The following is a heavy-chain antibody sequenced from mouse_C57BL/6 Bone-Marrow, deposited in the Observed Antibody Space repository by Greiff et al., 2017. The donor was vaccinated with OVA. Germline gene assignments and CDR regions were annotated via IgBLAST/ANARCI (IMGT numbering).Heavy chain of an antibody. CDR1: GYTFTSYG. CDR2: IYPRSGNT. V-gene: IGHV1-81*01. J-gene: IGHJ3*01. D-gene: IGHD1-1*01. CDR3: ARYYYGSRSWFAY. Sequence: QVQLQQSGAELARPGASVKLSCKASGYTFTSYGISWVKQRTGQGLEWIGEIYPRSGNTYYNEKFKGKATLTAAKSSSTAYMELRSLTSEDSAVYCCARYYYGSRSWFAYWGQGTLVTVSA.